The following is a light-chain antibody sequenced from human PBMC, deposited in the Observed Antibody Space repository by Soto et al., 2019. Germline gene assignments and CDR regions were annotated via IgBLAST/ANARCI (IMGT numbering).Light chain of an antibody. V-gene: IGKV3-15*01. Sequence: EILLTHSPGTLAVSPVEIASLSCSASQSVSSSYLAWYQQKPGQAPRLLIHGATTRATGIPARFSGSGSGTEFTLTISSLQSEDFAVYYCQQYHNWPRTFGQGTKVDIK. CDR3: QQYHNWPRT. J-gene: IGKJ1*01. CDR2: GAT. CDR1: QSVSSSY.